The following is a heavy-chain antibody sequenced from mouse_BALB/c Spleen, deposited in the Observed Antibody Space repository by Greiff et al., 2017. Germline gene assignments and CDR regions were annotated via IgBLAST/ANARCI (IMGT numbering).Heavy chain of an antibody. CDR3: ARRTITTVSWFAY. CDR2: INPSNGRT. V-gene: IGHV1S81*02. Sequence: QVQLQQPGAELVKPGASVKLSCKASGYTFTSYWMHWVKQRPGQGLEWIGEINPSNGRTNYNEKFKSKATLTVDKSSSTAYMQLSSLTSEDSAVYYYARRTITTVSWFAYWGQGTLVTVSA. D-gene: IGHD2-4*01. CDR1: GYTFTSYW. J-gene: IGHJ3*01.